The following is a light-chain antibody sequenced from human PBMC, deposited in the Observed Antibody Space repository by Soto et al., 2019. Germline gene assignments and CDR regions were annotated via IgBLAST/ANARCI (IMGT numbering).Light chain of an antibody. Sequence: DIQMTQSPSTVSAYVGDSVTITCRASQSITTWLAWYQQTPGKAPKLLNYDVSRLQSGVPSRFSGSGSVTEFTSAISSLQPDDVAKYYGQHYKMYSPWTFGQGSKVEIK. CDR2: DVS. J-gene: IGKJ1*01. V-gene: IGKV1-5*01. CDR3: QHYKMYSPWT. CDR1: QSITTW.